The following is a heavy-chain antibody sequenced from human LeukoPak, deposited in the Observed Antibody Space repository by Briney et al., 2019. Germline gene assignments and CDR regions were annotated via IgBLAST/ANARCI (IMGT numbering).Heavy chain of an antibody. J-gene: IGHJ4*02. Sequence: PSETLSLTCTVSGASISNSFYYWGWIRQPPGTGLEWIGRIYTSGSTNYNPSLKSRVTISVDTSKNQFSLKLSSVTAADTAVYYCARVGIRGGFDYWGQGTLVTVSS. CDR1: GASISNSFYY. CDR2: IYTSGST. V-gene: IGHV4-61*02. CDR3: ARVGIRGGFDY. D-gene: IGHD3-16*01.